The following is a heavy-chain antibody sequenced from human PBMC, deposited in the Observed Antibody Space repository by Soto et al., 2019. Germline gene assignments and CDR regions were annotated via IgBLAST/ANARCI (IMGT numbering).Heavy chain of an antibody. CDR2: MRGTGGST. CDR1: GFTFSSYA. D-gene: IGHD6-19*01. Sequence: EVQLLESGGGLVQPGRSLRLSCAASGFTFSSYAMNWVRQAPGKGLEWVSAMRGTGGSTYYADSVKGRFTISRDNSKNTLYLQMNSLRVEDTAVFYCAKAGCSSGWSPSYFDYWGQGTLVTVSS. CDR3: AKAGCSSGWSPSYFDY. V-gene: IGHV3-23*01. J-gene: IGHJ4*02.